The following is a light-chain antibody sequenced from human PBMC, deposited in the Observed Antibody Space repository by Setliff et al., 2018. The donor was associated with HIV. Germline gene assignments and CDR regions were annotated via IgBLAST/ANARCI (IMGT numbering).Light chain of an antibody. V-gene: IGKV3-20*01. CDR3: LQWMNEWT. CDR1: QSGDSKY. CDR2: GAS. J-gene: IGKJ1*01. Sequence: IVLTQSPGTLSLSPGERATLTCRASQSGDSKYLAWYQQKPGQAPRLLIHGASNRATGIPDRFSGSGSGTDFTLTISRLEPEDFAVYYCLQWMNEWTFGQGTKVDIK.